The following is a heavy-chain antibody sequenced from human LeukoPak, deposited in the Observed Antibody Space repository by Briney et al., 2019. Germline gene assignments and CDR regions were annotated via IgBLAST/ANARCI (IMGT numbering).Heavy chain of an antibody. Sequence: GGSLRLSCAASGFTFNNYAMTWVRQAPGKGLEWVSSISASGGSAYDTDSVRGRFAISRDNSKNMLYLQMSSLTAEDTAIYYCAEETESALTSRPTSDYWGQGILVTVSS. V-gene: IGHV3-23*01. D-gene: IGHD6-6*01. CDR1: GFTFNNYA. CDR2: ISASGGSA. CDR3: AEETESALTSRPTSDY. J-gene: IGHJ4*02.